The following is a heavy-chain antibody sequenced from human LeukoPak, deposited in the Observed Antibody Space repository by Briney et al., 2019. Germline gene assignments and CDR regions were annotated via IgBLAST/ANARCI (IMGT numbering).Heavy chain of an antibody. CDR2: ISHTGGTT. CDR3: AKSRGGGYDSSGYIN. V-gene: IGHV3-23*01. D-gene: IGHD3-22*01. CDR1: GFTFSNYA. Sequence: GGSLRLSCEASGFTFSNYAMSWVRQAPGKGLEWVSAISHTGGTTYSADSVKGRFTISRDNSKNTLYLQMNSLRAEDTAVYYCAKSRGGGYDSSGYINWGRGTLVTVSS. J-gene: IGHJ4*02.